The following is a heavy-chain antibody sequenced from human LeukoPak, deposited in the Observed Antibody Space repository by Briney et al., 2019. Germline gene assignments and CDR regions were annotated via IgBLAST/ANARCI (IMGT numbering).Heavy chain of an antibody. CDR1: GFTFDDYA. CDR2: ISWNSDRI. CDR3: AKDDEAFDY. V-gene: IGHV3-9*03. Sequence: GRSLRLSCAASGFTFDDYAMHWVRQAPGKGLEWVSGISWNSDRIGYADSVKGRFTISRDNAKNSLYLQMNSLRAEDMALYYCAKDDEAFDYWGQGTLVTVSS. J-gene: IGHJ4*02.